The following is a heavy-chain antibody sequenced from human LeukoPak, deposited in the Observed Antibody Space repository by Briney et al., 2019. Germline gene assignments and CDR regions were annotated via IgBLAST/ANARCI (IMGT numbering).Heavy chain of an antibody. D-gene: IGHD1-14*01. CDR1: GYTLSELS. Sequence: ASVKVSCKVSGYTLSELSMNWVRQAPGKGLEWMGHFDPENGETTYAQKFQGRVTMTEDTSTGTAYMELWSLRSEDTAMYFCASGNRESTYFDLWGQGTLVTVSS. J-gene: IGHJ4*02. V-gene: IGHV1-24*01. CDR3: ASGNRESTYFDL. CDR2: FDPENGET.